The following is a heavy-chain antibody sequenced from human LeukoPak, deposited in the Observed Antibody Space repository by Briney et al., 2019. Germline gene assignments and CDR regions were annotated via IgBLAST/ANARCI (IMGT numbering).Heavy chain of an antibody. J-gene: IGHJ4*02. Sequence: SVKVSCKASGGTFSSYAISWVRQAPGQGLEWMGGIIPIFGTTNYAQKFQGRVTITADESTSTAYMELSSLRSEDTAVYYCARSPGYSSSWYVYYFDYWGQGTLVTVSS. D-gene: IGHD6-13*01. CDR1: GGTFSSYA. CDR2: IIPIFGTT. V-gene: IGHV1-69*13. CDR3: ARSPGYSSSWYVYYFDY.